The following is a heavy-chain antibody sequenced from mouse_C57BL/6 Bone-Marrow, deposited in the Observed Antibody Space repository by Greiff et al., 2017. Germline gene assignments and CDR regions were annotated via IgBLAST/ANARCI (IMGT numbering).Heavy chain of an antibody. CDR3: ARGYYSNFLYAMDY. Sequence: DVKLVESGGGLVKPGGSLKLSCAASGFPFSDYGMHWVRQAPEKGLEWVAYISSGSSTIYYADTVKGRFTISRDNAKNTLFLQMTSLRSEDTAMYYCARGYYSNFLYAMDYWGQGTSVTVSS. D-gene: IGHD2-5*01. J-gene: IGHJ4*01. CDR2: ISSGSSTI. CDR1: GFPFSDYG. V-gene: IGHV5-17*01.